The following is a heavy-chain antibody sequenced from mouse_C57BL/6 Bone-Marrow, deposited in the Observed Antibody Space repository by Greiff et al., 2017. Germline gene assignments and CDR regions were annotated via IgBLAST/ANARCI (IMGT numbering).Heavy chain of an antibody. J-gene: IGHJ1*03. CDR2: IYPGDGDT. V-gene: IGHV1-82*01. CDR1: GYAFSSSW. Sequence: QVQLQQSGPELVKPGASVKISCKASGYAFSSSWMNWVKQRPGKGLEWIGRIYPGDGDTNYNGKFKGKATLTADKSSSTAYMQLSSLTSEDSAVYCCARSYGSSPDWYFDVWGTGTTVTVSS. D-gene: IGHD1-1*01. CDR3: ARSYGSSPDWYFDV.